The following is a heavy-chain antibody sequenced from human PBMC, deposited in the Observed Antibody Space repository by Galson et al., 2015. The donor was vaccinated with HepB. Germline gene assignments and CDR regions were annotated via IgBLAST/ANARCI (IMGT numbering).Heavy chain of an antibody. V-gene: IGHV3-33*01. D-gene: IGHD4-17*01. CDR2: IWYDGSNK. CDR1: GFTFSSYG. CDR3: AAGPYGDYAGHGMDV. Sequence: SLRLSCAASGFTFSSYGMHWVRQAPGKGLEWVAVIWYDGSNKYYADSVKGRFTISRDNSKNTLYLQMNSLRAEDTAVYYCAAGPYGDYAGHGMDVWGQGTTVTVSS. J-gene: IGHJ6*02.